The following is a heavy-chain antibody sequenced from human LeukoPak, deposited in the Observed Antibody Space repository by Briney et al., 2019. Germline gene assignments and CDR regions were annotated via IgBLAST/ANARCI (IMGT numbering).Heavy chain of an antibody. Sequence: SETLSLTCIVPGGSISSYYWSWIRQPPGKALEWSGYIHYSGSTKYNPSLKSRVTISVDTSKNQFSLKLSSVTAADTAVYYCATRQLLEWYYFDYWGQGTLVTVSS. J-gene: IGHJ4*02. V-gene: IGHV4-59*12. CDR1: GGSISSYY. CDR3: ATRQLLEWYYFDY. D-gene: IGHD3-3*01. CDR2: IHYSGST.